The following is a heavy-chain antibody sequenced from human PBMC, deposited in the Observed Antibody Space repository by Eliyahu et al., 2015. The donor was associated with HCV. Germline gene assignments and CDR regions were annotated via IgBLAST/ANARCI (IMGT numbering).Heavy chain of an antibody. D-gene: IGHD3-22*01. CDR2: IYFSGST. Sequence: QLQLQESGPGLVKPSETLSLTCTVSGGSISSSSYYWGWIRQPPGKXLEWIGSIYFSGSTYYNPSLKSRVTISVDTSKNQFSLKLSSVTAADTAVYYCARHSIIYYDSSGSGWGFDPWGQGTLVTVSS. CDR3: ARHSIIYYDSSGSGWGFDP. J-gene: IGHJ5*02. V-gene: IGHV4-39*01. CDR1: GGSISSSSYY.